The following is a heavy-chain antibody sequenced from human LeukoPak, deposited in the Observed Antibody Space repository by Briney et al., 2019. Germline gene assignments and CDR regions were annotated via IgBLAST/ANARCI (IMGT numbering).Heavy chain of an antibody. J-gene: IGHJ5*02. CDR1: GFTFSSYA. CDR2: ISYDGSNK. Sequence: GGSLRLSCAASGFTFSSYAMLWVRQAPGKGLEWVAVISYDGSNKYYADSVKGRFTISRDNSKNTLYLQMNSLRAEDTAVYYCASGITGTTSHGWFDPWGQGTLVTVSS. CDR3: ASGITGTTSHGWFDP. V-gene: IGHV3-30-3*01. D-gene: IGHD1-7*01.